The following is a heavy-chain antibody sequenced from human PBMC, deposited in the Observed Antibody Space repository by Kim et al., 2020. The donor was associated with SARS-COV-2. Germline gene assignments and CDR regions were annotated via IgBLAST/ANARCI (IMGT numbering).Heavy chain of an antibody. CDR2: IYYSGST. CDR1: GGSISSSRYY. CDR3: ARQVIGGIAVAKPYYFAY. V-gene: IGHV4-39*01. D-gene: IGHD6-19*01. J-gene: IGHJ4*01. Sequence: SETLSLTCTVSGGSISSSRYYWGWIRQPPGKGLEWIGSIYYSGSTYYNPTPKRRVTISVDTSKNQFSLTRSSVTAADTVVYYCARQVIGGIAVAKPYYFAYWGHGTLVTVSS.